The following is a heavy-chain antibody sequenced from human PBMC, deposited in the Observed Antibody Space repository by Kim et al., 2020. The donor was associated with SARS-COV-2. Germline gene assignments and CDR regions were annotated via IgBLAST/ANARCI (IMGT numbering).Heavy chain of an antibody. V-gene: IGHV4-59*01. D-gene: IGHD1-26*01. J-gene: IGHJ5*02. Sequence: PSLKSRVTISVDTSKNQFSLKLSSVTAADTAVYYCARDSPGGSWSNWFDPWGQGTLVTVSS. CDR3: ARDSPGGSWSNWFDP.